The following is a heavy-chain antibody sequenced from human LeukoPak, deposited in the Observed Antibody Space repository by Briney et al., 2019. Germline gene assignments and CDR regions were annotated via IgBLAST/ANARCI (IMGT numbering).Heavy chain of an antibody. D-gene: IGHD3-22*01. Sequence: PGGSLRLSCAASGFNLSSYGMHWVRQAPGKGLEWVAVIWYDGSNKYYADSVKGRFTISRDNSKNTLYLQMNSLRAEDTAVYYCASAWDFYDSSGYSDWGQGTLVTVSS. V-gene: IGHV3-33*01. J-gene: IGHJ4*02. CDR2: IWYDGSNK. CDR3: ASAWDFYDSSGYSD. CDR1: GFNLSSYG.